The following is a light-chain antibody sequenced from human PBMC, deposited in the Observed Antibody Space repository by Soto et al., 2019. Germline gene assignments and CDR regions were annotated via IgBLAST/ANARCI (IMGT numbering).Light chain of an antibody. CDR3: QQYNDWPLT. CDR2: GAS. V-gene: IGKV3D-15*01. J-gene: IGKJ4*01. CDR1: QSIDSN. Sequence: EIVMTQSPATLSVSPGDGATLSCRASQSIDSNLAWYQQKPGQTPRLLIYGASTRPTGLPARFSGSGSGTEFTLTISSPQSEDFAVYYCQQYNDWPLTFGGGTKVEIK.